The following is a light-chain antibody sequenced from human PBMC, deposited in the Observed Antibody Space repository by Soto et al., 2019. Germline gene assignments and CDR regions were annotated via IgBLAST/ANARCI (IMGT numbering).Light chain of an antibody. V-gene: IGKV3-15*01. CDR2: GAS. Sequence: EIVLTQSPATLSVSPGERATLSCRASQSVSTNLVWYQQKPGQAPRLLIFGASTRATNNPARFSGNGSGTEFTLTISSLQSEDFAVYYCQQYSNWPPLTFGGGTKVEIK. CDR3: QQYSNWPPLT. CDR1: QSVSTN. J-gene: IGKJ4*01.